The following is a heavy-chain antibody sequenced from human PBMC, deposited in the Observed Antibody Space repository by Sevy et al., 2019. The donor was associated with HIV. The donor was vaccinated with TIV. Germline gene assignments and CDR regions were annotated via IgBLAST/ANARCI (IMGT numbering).Heavy chain of an antibody. CDR3: ASGTEV. CDR2: IIPSGGST. D-gene: IGHD1-26*01. J-gene: IGHJ4*02. Sequence: ASVKVSCKTSGYTFTTFYVHWVRQAPGQGLEWMGIIIPSGGSTTYAQKFQGRVTMTRDTSTSTVYMELRSLRSEDTAVYYCASGTEVWGQGTPVTVSS. CDR1: GYTFTTFY. V-gene: IGHV1-46*01.